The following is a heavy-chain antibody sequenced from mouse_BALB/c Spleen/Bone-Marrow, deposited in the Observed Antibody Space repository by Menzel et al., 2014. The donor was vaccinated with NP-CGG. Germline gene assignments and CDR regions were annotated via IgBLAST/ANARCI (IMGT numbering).Heavy chain of an antibody. CDR1: GFNLKDTY. Sequence: EVQLVESGAELVKPGASVKLSCTASGFNLKDTYMHWVKQRPEQGREWIGRIDHANGNTKYDPKFQGKATITADTSSNPAYLQLSSLTSEDTAVYYCARYSYGSRGYYFDYWGQGTTLTVSS. V-gene: IGHV14-3*02. CDR3: ARYSYGSRGYYFDY. D-gene: IGHD1-1*01. CDR2: IDHANGNT. J-gene: IGHJ2*01.